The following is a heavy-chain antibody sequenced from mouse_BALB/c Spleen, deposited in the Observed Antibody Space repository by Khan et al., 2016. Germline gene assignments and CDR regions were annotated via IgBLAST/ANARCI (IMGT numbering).Heavy chain of an antibody. D-gene: IGHD2-1*01. J-gene: IGHJ3*01. CDR2: ISSGSSAI. Sequence: EVELVESGGGLVKPGGSRRLSCAASGFTFSSFGMHWVRQAPEKGLEWVAYISSGSSAIYYEDTVKGRFTISRDNPKNTLFLQLTSLRSEDTAMYYCPRHDGNCEWGCFAYWGQGTLVTVSA. V-gene: IGHV5-17*02. CDR1: GFTFSSFG. CDR3: PRHDGNCEWGCFAY.